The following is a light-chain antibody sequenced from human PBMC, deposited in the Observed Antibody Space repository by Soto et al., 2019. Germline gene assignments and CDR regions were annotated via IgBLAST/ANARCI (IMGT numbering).Light chain of an antibody. CDR1: QTVRSS. CDR3: QQHIGWPLT. CDR2: EAS. J-gene: IGKJ4*01. Sequence: EIVLTQSPATLSLSPGERVTLSCRASQTVRSSLAWYQQKPGQAPRLIIYEASNRATGIPARFSGSGSGTDFTLTIRSLEPEDFAVYYCQQHIGWPLTFGGGTKVEI. V-gene: IGKV3-11*01.